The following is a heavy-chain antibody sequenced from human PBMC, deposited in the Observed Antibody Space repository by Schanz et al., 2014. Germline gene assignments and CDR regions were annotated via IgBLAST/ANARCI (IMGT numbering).Heavy chain of an antibody. CDR2: IKHDGSEK. Sequence: EVQLVESGGGLVQPGGSLRLSCAASGFTFSNYWMSWVRQAPGKGLEWVAYIKHDGSEKYHVDSVKVRFTISRDNAKGSVDLHTNSLRAEYTSVYYCVRGHYGLDVWGPGTSVTVSS. CDR3: VRGHYGLDV. J-gene: IGHJ6*02. CDR1: GFTFSNYW. V-gene: IGHV3-7*01. D-gene: IGHD3-10*01.